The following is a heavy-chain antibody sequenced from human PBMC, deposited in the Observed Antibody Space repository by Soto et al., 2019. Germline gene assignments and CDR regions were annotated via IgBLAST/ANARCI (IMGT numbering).Heavy chain of an antibody. Sequence: PSETLSLTCTVSGGSISSGDYYWSWIRQPPGKGLEWIGYIYYSGSTYYNPSLKSRVTISVDTSKNQFSLKLSSVTAADTAVYYRARVNSSGSYPQRFKRYYFDYWGQGTLVTVSS. D-gene: IGHD1-26*01. CDR3: ARVNSSGSYPQRFKRYYFDY. J-gene: IGHJ4*02. V-gene: IGHV4-30-4*01. CDR2: IYYSGST. CDR1: GGSISSGDYY.